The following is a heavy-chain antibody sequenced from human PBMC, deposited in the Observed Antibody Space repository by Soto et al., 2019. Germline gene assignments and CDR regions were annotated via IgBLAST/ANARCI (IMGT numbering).Heavy chain of an antibody. J-gene: IGHJ6*02. D-gene: IGHD3-10*01. V-gene: IGHV1-18*01. CDR1: GYTFTSYG. CDR2: ISAYNGNT. Sequence: ASVKVSCKASGYTFTSYGISWVRQAPGQGLEWMGWISAYNGNTNYAQKLQGRVTMTTDTSTSTAYMELRSLRSDDTAVYYCARARYYYGSGSYSGMDVWGQGTTVTVSS. CDR3: ARARYYYGSGSYSGMDV.